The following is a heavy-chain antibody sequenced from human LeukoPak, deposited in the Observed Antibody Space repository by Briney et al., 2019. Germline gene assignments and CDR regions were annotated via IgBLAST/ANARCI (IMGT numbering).Heavy chain of an antibody. D-gene: IGHD1-7*01. Sequence: SQTLSLTCTVFGDSISSGSYYWSWIRQPAGKGLEWIGRIYASGSTNYNPSLKSRVTISLDTSKNQFSLKLSSVTAADTAVYYCARDKDWNFDWGQGTLVTVSS. CDR3: ARDKDWNFD. CDR1: GDSISSGSYY. CDR2: IYASGST. J-gene: IGHJ4*02. V-gene: IGHV4-61*02.